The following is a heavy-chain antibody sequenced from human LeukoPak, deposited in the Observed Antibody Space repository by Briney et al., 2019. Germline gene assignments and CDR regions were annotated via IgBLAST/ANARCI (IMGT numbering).Heavy chain of an antibody. CDR3: TKDLHYYGMDA. D-gene: IGHD3-10*01. Sequence: GGSLRLSCAASGFTFSTNTMAWVRQAPGKGLEWVSVIGIGGGGTYYADSVKGRFTTSRDDSKNTMYLQMNSLRAEDTALYYCTKDLHYYGMDAWGQGTTVTVSS. CDR2: IGIGGGGT. CDR1: GFTFSTNT. J-gene: IGHJ6*02. V-gene: IGHV3-23*01.